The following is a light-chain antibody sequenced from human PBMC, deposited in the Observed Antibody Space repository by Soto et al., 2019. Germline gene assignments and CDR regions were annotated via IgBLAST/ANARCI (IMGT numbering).Light chain of an antibody. V-gene: IGKV3D-15*01. CDR3: QQYNNWPPIT. CDR1: QSVSSN. CDR2: GAS. J-gene: IGKJ5*01. Sequence: EIVMTQSPATLSVSPGARDPLSCRASQSVSSNLAWYQQKPGQAPRLLLYGASTRATGIPARFSGSGSGTEFTLTISSLQSEDFAVYYCQQYNNWPPITFGQGTRLEIK.